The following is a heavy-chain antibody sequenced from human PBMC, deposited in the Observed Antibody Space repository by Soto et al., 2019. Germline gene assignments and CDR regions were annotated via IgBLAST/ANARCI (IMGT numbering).Heavy chain of an antibody. D-gene: IGHD2-15*01. CDR1: GGTFDGYS. V-gene: IGHV3-21*01. CDR2: ISGGSDYI. Sequence: GGCLRVSCAACGGTFDGYSMNWILQAPGKGLEWVSSISGGSDYIYYADSVRGRFTISRDNSQKSLYLQMNSLRDEDTAIYYCVRDGNKFGNWFDPWGQGTLVTVSS. J-gene: IGHJ5*02. CDR3: VRDGNKFGNWFDP.